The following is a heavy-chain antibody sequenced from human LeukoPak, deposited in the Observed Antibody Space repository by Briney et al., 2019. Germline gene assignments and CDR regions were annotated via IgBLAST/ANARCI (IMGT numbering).Heavy chain of an antibody. D-gene: IGHD3-10*01. CDR1: GGTFSSYA. CDR3: ARAYYYGSGERLDAFDI. V-gene: IGHV1-69*05. CDR2: IIPIFGTA. Sequence: SVKVSCKASGGTFSSYAISWVRQAPGQGLEWMGGIIPIFGTANYAQKFQGRVTITTDESTSTAYMELSSLRSEDTAVYYCARAYYYGSGERLDAFDIWGQGTMVTVSS. J-gene: IGHJ3*02.